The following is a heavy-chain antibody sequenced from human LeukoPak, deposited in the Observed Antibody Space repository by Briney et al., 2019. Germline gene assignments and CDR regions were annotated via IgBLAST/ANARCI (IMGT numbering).Heavy chain of an antibody. CDR2: IYYSGNT. J-gene: IGHJ6*02. V-gene: IGHV4-31*03. Sequence: SQTLSLTCTVSGGSISSGGYYWSWIRQHPGKGLEWIGYIYYSGNTNYNPSLKSRVTILVDTSKNQFSLRLSSVTAADTAVYYCARDRYHHGMDVWGQGTTVTVSS. CDR1: GGSISSGGYY. CDR3: ARDRYHHGMDV. D-gene: IGHD1-14*01.